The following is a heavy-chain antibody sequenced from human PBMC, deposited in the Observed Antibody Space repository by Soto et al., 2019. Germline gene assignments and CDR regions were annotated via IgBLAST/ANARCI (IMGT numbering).Heavy chain of an antibody. D-gene: IGHD5-12*01. V-gene: IGHV1-69*01. CDR2: IIPIFGTG. CDR3: ARPVEMATISRSYLFY. Sequence: QVQLVQSGAEVKKPGSSVKVSCKASGGTFSNYAINWVRQAPGQGLEWMGGIIPIFGTGNYAQKFQGRVTITADETTSTDYLDLSGLRPEDTAVYYCARPVEMATISRSYLFYWGQGTLVTVSS. J-gene: IGHJ4*02. CDR1: GGTFSNYA.